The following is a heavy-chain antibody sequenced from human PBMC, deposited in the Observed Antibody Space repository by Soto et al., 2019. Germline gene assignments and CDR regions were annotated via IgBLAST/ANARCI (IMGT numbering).Heavy chain of an antibody. Sequence: SETLSLTCTVSGDSISSNTYYWGWIRLPPGKGLEWIGSVYYGGSSYYNPSLKSRVTMSVDTSKNQFSLRLSSVTAADTAVYFCARLRGYCSGETCTAGWFDPWGQGTLVTVSS. D-gene: IGHD2-15*01. CDR3: ARLRGYCSGETCTAGWFDP. J-gene: IGHJ5*02. CDR1: GDSISSNTYY. V-gene: IGHV4-39*01. CDR2: VYYGGSS.